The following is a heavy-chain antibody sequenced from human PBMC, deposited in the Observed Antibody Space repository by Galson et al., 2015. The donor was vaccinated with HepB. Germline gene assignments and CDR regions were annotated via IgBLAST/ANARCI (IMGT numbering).Heavy chain of an antibody. Sequence: SVKVSCKASGYTFTGYYFHWVRQAPGQGLEWMGWINPNSGFINYAQIFQGRVAMTRDTSIATAYMELNRLTSDDTAIYYCARAAGGSGNYYSVPLDYWGQGTLVTVSS. V-gene: IGHV1-2*02. CDR1: GYTFTGYY. J-gene: IGHJ4*02. D-gene: IGHD3-10*01. CDR2: INPNSGFI. CDR3: ARAAGGSGNYYSVPLDY.